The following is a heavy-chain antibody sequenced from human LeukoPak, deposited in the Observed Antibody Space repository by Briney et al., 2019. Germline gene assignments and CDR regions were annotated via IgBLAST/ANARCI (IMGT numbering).Heavy chain of an antibody. D-gene: IGHD4-23*01. V-gene: IGHV3-23*01. CDR3: ARDRGYSTFDY. Sequence: GGSLRLSCAASGFILRTYAMAWVRQAPGKGLEWVSSVSDSGGDAYYADSVKGRFTISRDNAKNTLFLQMNSLRVDDTAVYDCARDRGYSTFDYWGQGTLVTVSS. CDR2: VSDSGGDA. J-gene: IGHJ4*02. CDR1: GFILRTYA.